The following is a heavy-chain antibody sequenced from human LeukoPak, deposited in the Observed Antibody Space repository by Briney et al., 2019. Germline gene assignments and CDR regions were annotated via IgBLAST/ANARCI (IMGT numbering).Heavy chain of an antibody. D-gene: IGHD3-16*01. CDR2: IYYSGST. CDR1: GGSISSSSYY. V-gene: IGHV4-39*07. Sequence: SETLSLTCTVSGGSISSSSYYWGWIRQPPGKGLEWIGSIYYSGSTYYNPSLKSRVTISVDTSKNQFSLKLSSVTAADTAVYYCARDREVWGSPGGLAFDIWGQGTMVTVSS. CDR3: ARDREVWGSPGGLAFDI. J-gene: IGHJ3*02.